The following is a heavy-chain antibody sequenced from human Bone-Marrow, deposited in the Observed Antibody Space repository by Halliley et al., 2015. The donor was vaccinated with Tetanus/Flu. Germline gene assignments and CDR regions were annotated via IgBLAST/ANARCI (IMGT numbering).Heavy chain of an antibody. Sequence: WIGYIYYSGANISRPSLDSRVTISLETSKNRFSLELRSVTAADTAVYYCARGRSGYDYVDYWGQGTLVTVSS. V-gene: IGHV4-59*09. D-gene: IGHD5-12*01. CDR2: IYYSGAN. CDR3: ARGRSGYDYVDY. J-gene: IGHJ4*02.